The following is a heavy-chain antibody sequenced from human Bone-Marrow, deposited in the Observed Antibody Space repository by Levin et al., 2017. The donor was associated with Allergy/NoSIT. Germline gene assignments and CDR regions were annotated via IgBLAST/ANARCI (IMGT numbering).Heavy chain of an antibody. CDR1: EFTFSTFG. CDR2: ISYDGNNK. J-gene: IGHJ3*01. D-gene: IGHD5-12*01. CDR3: AKDLAVAWHNAYDL. V-gene: IGHV3-30*18. Sequence: SGGSLRLSCTASEFTFSTFGMHWVRQAPGKGLEWVAAISYDGNNKYYADSVKGRFTISRDNSKNTLYLQVNNLRAEDTALYYCAKDLAVAWHNAYDLWGQGTMVTVSS.